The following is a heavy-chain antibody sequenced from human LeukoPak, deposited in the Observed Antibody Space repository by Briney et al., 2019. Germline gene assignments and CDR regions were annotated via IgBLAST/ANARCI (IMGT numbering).Heavy chain of an antibody. Sequence: ASVKVSCKASGYTFTSYDINWVRQATGQGLEWMGWLSPNSGQTAYAQKFQGRVTMTRDISISTFYMELSSLTSEDTAVYYCTRGNGVAGDYWGLGTLVTVSS. D-gene: IGHD6-19*01. CDR3: TRGNGVAGDY. CDR1: GYTFTSYD. J-gene: IGHJ4*02. V-gene: IGHV1-8*01. CDR2: LSPNSGQT.